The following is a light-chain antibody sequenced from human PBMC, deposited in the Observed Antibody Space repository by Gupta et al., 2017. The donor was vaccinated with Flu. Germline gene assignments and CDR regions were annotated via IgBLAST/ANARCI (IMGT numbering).Light chain of an antibody. Sequence: DRGTITCRASHSVNTWLAGYQQKPGKAPKLLIYKASSLKSGVPSRFSGSGSGTEFTLTISSLQPDDFATYYCQQYNSYSRYTFGQGTKLEIK. CDR2: KAS. CDR3: QQYNSYSRYT. CDR1: HSVNTW. J-gene: IGKJ2*01. V-gene: IGKV1-5*03.